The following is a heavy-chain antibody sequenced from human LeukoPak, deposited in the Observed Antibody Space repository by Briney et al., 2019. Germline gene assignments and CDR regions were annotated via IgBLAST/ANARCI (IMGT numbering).Heavy chain of an antibody. Sequence: AASVKVSCKASGYTFTSYYMHWVRQAPGQGLEWMGIINPSGGSTSYAQKFQGRVTMTRDTSTSTVYMELSSLRSEDTAVYYCARDWSGSYLIKGLFDYWGQGTLVTVSS. CDR1: GYTFTSYY. J-gene: IGHJ4*02. V-gene: IGHV1-46*01. CDR3: ARDWSGSYLIKGLFDY. CDR2: INPSGGST. D-gene: IGHD1-26*01.